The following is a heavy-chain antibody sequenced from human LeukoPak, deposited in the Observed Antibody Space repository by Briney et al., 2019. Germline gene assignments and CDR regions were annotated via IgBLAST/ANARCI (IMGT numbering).Heavy chain of an antibody. CDR3: ARSIGLTGGGVDV. J-gene: IGHJ6*02. Sequence: PGGSLRLSCAASGFTFSDYNMNWVRQAPGKGLEWVSYITNGGSTIHHADSVKGRFTISRDNAKKTLYLQMTSMRAEDTAVYYGARSIGLTGGGVDVWGQGTTVTVSS. D-gene: IGHD3-9*01. CDR1: GFTFSDYN. CDR2: ITNGGSTI. V-gene: IGHV3-11*01.